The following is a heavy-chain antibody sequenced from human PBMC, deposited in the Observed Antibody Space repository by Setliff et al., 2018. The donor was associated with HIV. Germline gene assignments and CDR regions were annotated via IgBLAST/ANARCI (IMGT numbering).Heavy chain of an antibody. J-gene: IGHJ6*03. D-gene: IGHD3-3*01. CDR2: FDPEDGET. CDR3: ATGVGVGRYYYYYYMDV. Sequence: WASVKVSCKVSGYTLTELSMHWVRQAPGKGLEWMGGFDPEDGETIYAQKFQGRVTMTEDTSTDTAYMELSSLRSEDTAAYYCATGVGVGRYYYYYYMDVWGKGTTVTVSS. V-gene: IGHV1-24*01. CDR1: GYTLTELS.